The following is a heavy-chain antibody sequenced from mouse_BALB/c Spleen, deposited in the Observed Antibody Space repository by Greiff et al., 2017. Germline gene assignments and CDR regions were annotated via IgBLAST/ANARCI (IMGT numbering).Heavy chain of an antibody. J-gene: IGHJ4*01. CDR3: GRERSYYYDEAMDY. V-gene: IGHV1-37*01. D-gene: IGHD2-4*01. CDR1: GYSFTGYS. Sequence: VQLQQSGPVLVKPGASVKISCTASGYSFTGYSMYWVKQSHGKSLEWIGRINPYNGDTYYNQKFKGKVTLTVDKSSSTVNLELLSLTSEDSAVYYCGRERSYYYDEAMDYWGQGTSVTVSS. CDR2: INPYNGDT.